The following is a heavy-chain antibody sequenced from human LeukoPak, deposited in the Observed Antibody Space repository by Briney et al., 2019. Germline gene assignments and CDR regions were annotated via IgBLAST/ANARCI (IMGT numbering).Heavy chain of an antibody. J-gene: IGHJ6*02. CDR2: INHSGST. CDR3: ARGVTMVRGVIIPYYYYGMDV. Sequence: SETLSLTCAVDGGSFSDYYWSWIRQPPGKGLEWIGEINHSGSTNYNPSLKSRVTISVDTSKNQFSLKLSSVTAADTAVYYCARGVTMVRGVIIPYYYYGMDVWGQGTTVTVSS. V-gene: IGHV4-34*01. CDR1: GGSFSDYY. D-gene: IGHD3-10*01.